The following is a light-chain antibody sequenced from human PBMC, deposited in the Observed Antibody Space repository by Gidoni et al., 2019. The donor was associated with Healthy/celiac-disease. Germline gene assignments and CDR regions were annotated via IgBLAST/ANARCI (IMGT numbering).Light chain of an antibody. J-gene: IGKJ1*01. CDR1: QGISSY. CDR2: AAS. V-gene: IGKV1-8*01. CDR3: QQYYSYPQT. Sequence: AIRITQSPYSLSASTGDRVTITCRASQGISSYLAWYQQKPGKAPKLLIYAASTLQSGVPSRFSGSGSGTDFTLTISCLQSEDFATYYCQQYYSYPQTFGQGTKVEIK.